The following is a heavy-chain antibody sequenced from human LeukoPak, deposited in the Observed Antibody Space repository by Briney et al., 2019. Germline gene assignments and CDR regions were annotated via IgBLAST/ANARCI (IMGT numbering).Heavy chain of an antibody. CDR1: GGSISSYY. J-gene: IGHJ4*02. CDR2: IYYSGST. Sequence: SETLSLTCTVSGGSISSYYWSWIRQPPGKGLEWIGYIYYSGSTNYNPSLKSRVTISVDTSKNQFSLKLSSVTAADTAVYYCARGKRHSYGRYFDHWGQGALVTVSS. CDR3: ARGKRHSYGRYFDH. V-gene: IGHV4-59*01. D-gene: IGHD5-18*01.